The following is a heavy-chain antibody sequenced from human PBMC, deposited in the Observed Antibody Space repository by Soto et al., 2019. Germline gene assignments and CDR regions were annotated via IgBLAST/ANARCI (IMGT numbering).Heavy chain of an antibody. J-gene: IGHJ4*02. V-gene: IGHV4-39*01. CDR1: GDSISSSSYY. Sequence: SETLSLTCTVSGDSISSSSYYWGWIRQPPGKGLEWIGSIYYSGSTYYNPSLKSRVTISVDTSKNQFSLKLSSVTAADTAVYYCARVDTAMVSYYFDYWGQGTLVTVS. CDR3: ARVDTAMVSYYFDY. CDR2: IYYSGST. D-gene: IGHD5-18*01.